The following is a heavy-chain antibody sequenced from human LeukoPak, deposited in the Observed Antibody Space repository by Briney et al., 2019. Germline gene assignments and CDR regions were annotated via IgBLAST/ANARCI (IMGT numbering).Heavy chain of an antibody. CDR2: ISSSGSTI. CDR1: GFTFSSYE. D-gene: IGHD3-10*02. CDR3: AELGITMIGGV. V-gene: IGHV3-48*03. Sequence: GGSLRLSCAASGFTFSSYEMNWVRQAPGKGLGWVSYISSSGSTIYYADSVKGRFSISRDNAKKSLYLQLTSLRAEDTAVYYCAELGITMIGGVWGKGTTVTISS. J-gene: IGHJ6*04.